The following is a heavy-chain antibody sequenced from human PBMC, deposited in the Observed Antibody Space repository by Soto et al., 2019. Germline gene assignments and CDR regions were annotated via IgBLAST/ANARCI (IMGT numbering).Heavy chain of an antibody. V-gene: IGHV3-7*01. CDR2: IKQDGSEK. J-gene: IGHJ4*02. Sequence: GGSLRLSCAASGFTFSSYAMSWVRQAPGKGLEWVANIKQDGSEKYYVDSVKGRFTISRDNAKNSLYLQMNSLRAEDTAVYYCARDPERWGQGTLVTVSS. D-gene: IGHD1-1*01. CDR1: GFTFSSYA. CDR3: ARDPER.